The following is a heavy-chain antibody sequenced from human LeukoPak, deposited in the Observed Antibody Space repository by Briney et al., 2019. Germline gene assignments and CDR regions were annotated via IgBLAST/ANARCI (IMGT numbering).Heavy chain of an antibody. D-gene: IGHD3-16*01. J-gene: IGHJ4*02. V-gene: IGHV4-39*01. Sequence: SETLSLTCTVSGGSISSSSYYWGWIRQHPGKALEWIGSIYYSGSTYYNPSLKSRVTISVDTSKNQFSLKLSSATAADTAVYYCARHQGYDYVWGSFNYWGQGTLVTVSS. CDR3: ARHQGYDYVWGSFNY. CDR1: GGSISSSSYY. CDR2: IYYSGST.